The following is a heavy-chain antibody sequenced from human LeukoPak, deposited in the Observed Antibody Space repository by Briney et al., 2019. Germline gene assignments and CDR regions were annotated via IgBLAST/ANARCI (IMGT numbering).Heavy chain of an antibody. Sequence: ASETLSLTCAVYGGSFSGYYWSWIRQPPGKGLEWIGEINHSGSTNYNPSLKSRVTISVDTSKNQFSLKLSSVTAADTAVYYCARSRRRWLQLGDPRYNWFDPWGQGTLVTVSS. V-gene: IGHV4-34*01. D-gene: IGHD5-24*01. CDR3: ARSRRRWLQLGDPRYNWFDP. CDR1: GGSFSGYY. J-gene: IGHJ5*02. CDR2: INHSGST.